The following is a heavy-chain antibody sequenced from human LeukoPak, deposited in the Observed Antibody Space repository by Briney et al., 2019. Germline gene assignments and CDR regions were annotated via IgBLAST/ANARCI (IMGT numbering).Heavy chain of an antibody. Sequence: ASVKVSCKASGYTFTSYAMHWVRQAPGQRLEWMGWINAGNGNTKYSQKFQGRVTMTRDTSISTAYMELSRLRSDDTAVYYCARPRGGPNDAFDIWGQGTMVTVSS. J-gene: IGHJ3*02. D-gene: IGHD3-10*01. V-gene: IGHV1-3*01. CDR2: INAGNGNT. CDR1: GYTFTSYA. CDR3: ARPRGGPNDAFDI.